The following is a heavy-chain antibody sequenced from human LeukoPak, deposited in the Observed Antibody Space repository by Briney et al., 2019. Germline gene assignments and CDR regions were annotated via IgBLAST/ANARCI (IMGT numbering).Heavy chain of an antibody. V-gene: IGHV5-51*01. CDR1: GYTFSNYW. Sequence: GESLKISCKGSGYTFSNYWIGWVRQMPGKGLEWMGIIYPGDSDTRYSPSFQGQVTISADKSISTAYLQWSSLKASDTAMYYCARRGYSYGWALWASDIWGQGTMVTVSS. D-gene: IGHD5-18*01. CDR3: ARRGYSYGWALWASDI. J-gene: IGHJ3*02. CDR2: IYPGDSDT.